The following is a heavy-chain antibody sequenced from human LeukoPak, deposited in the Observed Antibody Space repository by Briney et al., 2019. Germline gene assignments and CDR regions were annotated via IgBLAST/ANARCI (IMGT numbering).Heavy chain of an antibody. CDR1: GFTFSSYI. V-gene: IGHV3-21*01. J-gene: IGHJ4*02. D-gene: IGHD4-17*01. Sequence: PGGSLRLSCAASGFTFSSYIMNWVRQAPGKGLEWVASISRNSTYIHYADSVKGRFTISRDNARNSLFLQMNSLRAEDTAIYYCASGEGNYFEYWGQGTLVTVSS. CDR3: ASGEGNYFEY. CDR2: ISRNSTYI.